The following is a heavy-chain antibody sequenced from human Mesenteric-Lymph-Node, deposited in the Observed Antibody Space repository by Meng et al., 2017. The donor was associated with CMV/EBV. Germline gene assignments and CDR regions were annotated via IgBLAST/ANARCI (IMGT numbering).Heavy chain of an antibody. CDR1: GFTFSSYA. J-gene: IGHJ6*02. V-gene: IGHV3-74*01. CDR2: INRDGSST. CDR3: ASQSIAYYYYYGMDG. Sequence: GGSLRLSCAASGFTFSSYAMHWVRQAPGKGLVWVSRINRDGSSTSYADSVKGRFTISRDNAKNTLYLQMNSLRAEDTAVYYCASQSIAYYYYYGMDGWGQGTTVTVSS.